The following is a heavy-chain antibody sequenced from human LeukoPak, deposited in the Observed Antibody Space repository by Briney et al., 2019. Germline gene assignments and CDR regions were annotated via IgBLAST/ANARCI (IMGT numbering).Heavy chain of an antibody. V-gene: IGHV3-30*18. CDR3: AKDPTQWELAGYFDY. Sequence: PGGSLRLSCAASGFIFSNYGMHWVRQAPGKGLEWVAFISYDGSNKYYADSVKGRFTISRDNSKNTLYLQMNSLRAEDTAVFYCAKDPTQWELAGYFDYWGLGTLVTVSS. CDR1: GFIFSNYG. D-gene: IGHD1-26*01. J-gene: IGHJ4*02. CDR2: ISYDGSNK.